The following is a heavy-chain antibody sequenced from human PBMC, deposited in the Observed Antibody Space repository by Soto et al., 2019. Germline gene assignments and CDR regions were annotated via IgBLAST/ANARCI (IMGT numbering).Heavy chain of an antibody. J-gene: IGHJ4*02. Sequence: GGSLRLSCAASGFTFSSYGMHWVRQAPGKGLEWVAVIWYDGSNKYYADSVKGRFTISRDNSKNTLYLQMNSLRAEDTAVYYCARDRRIAARPGLDYWGQGTLVTVSS. CDR1: GFTFSSYG. V-gene: IGHV3-33*01. CDR2: IWYDGSNK. D-gene: IGHD6-6*01. CDR3: ARDRRIAARPGLDY.